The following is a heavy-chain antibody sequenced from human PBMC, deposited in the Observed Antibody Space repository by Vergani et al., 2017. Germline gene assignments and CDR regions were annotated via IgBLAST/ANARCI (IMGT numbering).Heavy chain of an antibody. CDR2: IYYSGST. CDR1: GGSISSYY. CDR3: ARDSTPYITGTHSTGYYGMDV. J-gene: IGHJ6*02. D-gene: IGHD1-20*01. Sequence: QVQLQESGPGLVKPSQTLSLTCTVSGGSISSYYWSWIRQPPGKGLEWIGYIYYSGSTNYNPSLKSRVTISVATSKNQFSLKLSSVTAADTAVYYCARDSTPYITGTHSTGYYGMDVWGQGTTVTVSS. V-gene: IGHV4-59*01.